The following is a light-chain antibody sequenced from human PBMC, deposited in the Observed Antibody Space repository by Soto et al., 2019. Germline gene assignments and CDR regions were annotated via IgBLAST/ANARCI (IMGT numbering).Light chain of an antibody. J-gene: IGLJ2*01. CDR1: SSDVGGYKF. Sequence: QSVRTQPPSASGSPGQSVTISCTGTSSDVGGYKFVSWYQQHPGKAPKLIIYELNKRPSGVPDRFSGSKSGNTASLIVSGLQAEDEADYYCSSYAGSNSVIFGGGTKLTVL. CDR2: ELN. CDR3: SSYAGSNSVI. V-gene: IGLV2-8*01.